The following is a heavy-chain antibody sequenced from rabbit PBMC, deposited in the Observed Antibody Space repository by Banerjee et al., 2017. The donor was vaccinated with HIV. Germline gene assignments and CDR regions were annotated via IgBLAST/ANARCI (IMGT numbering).Heavy chain of an antibody. V-gene: IGHV1S45*01. D-gene: IGHD6-1*01. CDR2: IYSGSGGST. CDR3: ARDWADSNGYSYAYDLNL. CDR1: GSDISSNA. Sequence: QQQLEESGGGLVKPGASLTLTCKASGSDISSNAMCWVRQAPGKGLELIACIYSGSGGSTDYASWAKGRFTISKTSSTTVTLQMTSLTAADTATYFCARDWADSNGYSYAYDLNLWGPGTLVTVS. J-gene: IGHJ4*01.